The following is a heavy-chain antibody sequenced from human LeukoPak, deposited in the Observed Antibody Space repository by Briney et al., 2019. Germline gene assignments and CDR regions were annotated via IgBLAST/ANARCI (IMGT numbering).Heavy chain of an antibody. Sequence: SETLFLTCSFSGDSASPYLWSWIRQPPGKGLEWIGYIYYSGTTNYNPSLKSRATISIDTSKDQCSLKVNSVTAADTAVYYCARLTVGLYFDYWGQGNLVSVSS. D-gene: IGHD2-21*02. CDR3: ARLTVGLYFDY. CDR1: GDSASPYL. CDR2: IYYSGTT. V-gene: IGHV4-59*08. J-gene: IGHJ4*02.